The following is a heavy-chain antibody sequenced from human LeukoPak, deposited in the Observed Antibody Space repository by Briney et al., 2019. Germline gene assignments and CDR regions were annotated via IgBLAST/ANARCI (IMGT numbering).Heavy chain of an antibody. V-gene: IGHV3-23*01. CDR1: GFTFSSYA. Sequence: GGSLRLSCAASGFTFSSYAMSWVRQAPGKGLEWLSAISPSGGTTYYEDSVKGRFTISRDNSKNTLYLQMNSLRAEDTAVYYCAKDLFTPLGYFDYWGQGTLVTVSS. CDR3: AKDLFTPLGYFDY. CDR2: ISPSGGTT. D-gene: IGHD2-15*01. J-gene: IGHJ4*02.